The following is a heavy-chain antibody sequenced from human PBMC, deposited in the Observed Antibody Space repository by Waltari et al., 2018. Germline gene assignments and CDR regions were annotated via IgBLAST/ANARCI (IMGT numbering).Heavy chain of an antibody. D-gene: IGHD6-19*01. CDR3: AKDPAGTYYFEY. V-gene: IGHV1-46*01. CDR1: GYTFTSYY. Sequence: QVQLVQSGAEVKKPGASVKVSCKASGYTFTSYYMHWVRQAPGQGLEWMGIINPRGGSTSYAQKFQGRVTMTRDTSTSTVYMELSSLRAEDTAVYYCAKDPAGTYYFEYWGQGTLVTVSS. CDR2: INPRGGST. J-gene: IGHJ4*02.